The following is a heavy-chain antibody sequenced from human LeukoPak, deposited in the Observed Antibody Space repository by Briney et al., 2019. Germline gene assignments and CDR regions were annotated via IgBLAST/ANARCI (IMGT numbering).Heavy chain of an antibody. CDR2: IYPGDSDT. V-gene: IGHV5-51*01. D-gene: IGHD2-2*01. Sequence: GEPLKISCTGSGYRFSNYWIGWVRQLPGKGLEWMGIIYPGDSDTKYSPSFQGQVTISADRSISTAYLQWSSLKASDTAMYYCARGDCSANCYGPYYYYMDVWGKGTTVTVSS. J-gene: IGHJ6*03. CDR1: GYRFSNYW. CDR3: ARGDCSANCYGPYYYYMDV.